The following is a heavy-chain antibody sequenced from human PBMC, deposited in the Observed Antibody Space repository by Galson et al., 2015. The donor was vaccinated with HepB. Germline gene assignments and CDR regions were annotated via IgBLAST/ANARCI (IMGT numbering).Heavy chain of an antibody. CDR2: IYIGGSP. CDR3: ARDWGETAMAGALDI. Sequence: SLRLSCAASGFSVNSKYMTWVRQAPGKGLEWVSVIYIGGSPYYAASVKGRFTMSRDNSENTVHLQMNSLRVEDTAVYYCARDWGETAMAGALDIWGQGTMVTVSS. V-gene: IGHV3-66*01. J-gene: IGHJ3*02. D-gene: IGHD5-18*01. CDR1: GFSVNSKY.